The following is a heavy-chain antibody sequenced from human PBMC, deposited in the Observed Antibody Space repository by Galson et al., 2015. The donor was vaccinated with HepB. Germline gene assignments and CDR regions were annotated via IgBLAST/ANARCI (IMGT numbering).Heavy chain of an antibody. V-gene: IGHV1-46*01. Sequence: SVKVSCKASGYSFTSYQIHWVRQAPGQGLEWMGLINPVGGATSYAQKFQGRVTMTRDTSASTVYMELSSLRSEDTAVDYCARALRVTMIALSTQVVDVWGQGTPVTFSS. J-gene: IGHJ6*02. CDR1: GYSFTSYQ. D-gene: IGHD3-22*01. CDR3: ARALRVTMIALSTQVVDV. CDR2: INPVGGAT.